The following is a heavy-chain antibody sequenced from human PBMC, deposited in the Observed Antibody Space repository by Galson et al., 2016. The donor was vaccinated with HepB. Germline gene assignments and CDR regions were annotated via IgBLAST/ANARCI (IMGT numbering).Heavy chain of an antibody. CDR2: IYYNGHT. V-gene: IGHV4-59*01. CDR3: GRWNEGLDY. D-gene: IGHD1-1*01. Sequence: SETLSLTCALSGGSFNAYFWSWIRQPPGKGLEWIGHIYYNGHTNYNLSLTSRLSMSVDTSSNQFSLKLSSVTAADTAVYYCGRWNEGLDYWGQGTLVTVSS. J-gene: IGHJ4*02. CDR1: GGSFNAYF.